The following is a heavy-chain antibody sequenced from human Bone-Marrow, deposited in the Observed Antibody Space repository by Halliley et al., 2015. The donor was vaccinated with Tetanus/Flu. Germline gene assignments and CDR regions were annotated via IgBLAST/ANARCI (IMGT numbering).Heavy chain of an antibody. CDR2: IRGGGSPK. D-gene: IGHD7-27*01. V-gene: IGHV3-48*03. Sequence: LEWLSYIRGGGSPKKYADSVEGRFIVSRDNAKNSLFLQMSSRRAEDAAVYYCAFVGNPSRRVYWGPGTLVTVSS. CDR3: AFVGNPSRRVY. J-gene: IGHJ4*02.